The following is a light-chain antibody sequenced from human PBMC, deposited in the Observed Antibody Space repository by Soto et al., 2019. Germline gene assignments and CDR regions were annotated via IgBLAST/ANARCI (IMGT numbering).Light chain of an antibody. J-gene: IGLJ1*01. CDR3: SSYTSSTTLV. V-gene: IGLV2-14*01. Sequence: QSFLTQPASVSGSPGQSITISCTGTSSDVGGYNYASWYQQHPGKAPKLMIYEVSNRPSGVSNRFSGSKSGNTASLTISGLQAEDEADYYCSSYTSSTTLVFGTGTKVTVL. CDR2: EVS. CDR1: SSDVGGYNY.